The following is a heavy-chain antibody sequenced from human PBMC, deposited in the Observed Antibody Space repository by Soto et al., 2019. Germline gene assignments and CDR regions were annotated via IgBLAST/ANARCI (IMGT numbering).Heavy chain of an antibody. CDR1: GYTFTGYY. D-gene: IGHD3-3*01. Sequence: ASVKVSCKASGYTFTGYYMHWVRQAPGQGLEWMGWINPNSGGTNYAQKFQGRATMTRDTSISTAYMELSRLRSDDTAVYYCARSTFWSGYYTGQYYYYYGMDVWGQGTTVTVSS. J-gene: IGHJ6*02. V-gene: IGHV1-2*02. CDR3: ARSTFWSGYYTGQYYYYYGMDV. CDR2: INPNSGGT.